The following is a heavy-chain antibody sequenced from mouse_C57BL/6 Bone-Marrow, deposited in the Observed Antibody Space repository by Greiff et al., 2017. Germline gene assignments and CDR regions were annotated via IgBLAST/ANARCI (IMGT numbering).Heavy chain of an antibody. J-gene: IGHJ4*01. CDR1: GYAFSSSW. CDR2: IYPGDGDT. V-gene: IGHV1-82*01. CDR3: ARLLLRSMDY. Sequence: QVQLQQSGPELVKPGASVKISCKASGYAFSSSWMNWVKQRPGKGLEWIGRIYPGDGDTNYNGKFKGKDTLTADKSSSTAYMQLSSLTSEDSAVYFCARLLLRSMDYWGQGTSVTVSS. D-gene: IGHD1-1*01.